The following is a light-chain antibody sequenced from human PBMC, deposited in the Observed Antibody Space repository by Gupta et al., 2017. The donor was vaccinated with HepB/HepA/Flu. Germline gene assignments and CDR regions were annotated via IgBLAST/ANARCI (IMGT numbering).Light chain of an antibody. Sequence: QSVLTQPHSVSAAPGQKVTIPRSGSSSNIGNNYVSWYQQLPGTAPKLLIYDNNKRPSGIPDRFSGSKSGTSATLGITGLQTGDEADYYCGTWDSSLSAAVFGGGTQLTVL. CDR2: DNN. CDR1: SSNIGNNY. CDR3: GTWDSSLSAAV. V-gene: IGLV1-51*01. J-gene: IGLJ7*01.